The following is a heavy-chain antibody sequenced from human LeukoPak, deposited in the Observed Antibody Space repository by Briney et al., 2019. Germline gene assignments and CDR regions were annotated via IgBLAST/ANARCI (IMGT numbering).Heavy chain of an antibody. Sequence: SETLSLTCTVSGGSISSYYWSWIRQPPGKGLEWIGYIYYSGGTNYNPSLKSRVTISVDTSKNQFSLKLSSVTAADTAVYYCARTPDTTGTTAWGQGTLVTVSS. CDR2: IYYSGGT. D-gene: IGHD1-1*01. CDR1: GGSISSYY. V-gene: IGHV4-59*01. J-gene: IGHJ5*02. CDR3: ARTPDTTGTTA.